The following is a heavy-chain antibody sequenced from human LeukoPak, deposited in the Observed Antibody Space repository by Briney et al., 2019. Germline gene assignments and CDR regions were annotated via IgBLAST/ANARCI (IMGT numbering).Heavy chain of an antibody. CDR2: IYHSGST. Sequence: SETLSHTCAVSGYSISSGYYWGWIRQPPGKGLEWIGSIYHSGSTYYNPSLKSRVTISVDTSKNQFSLKLSSVTAADTAVYYCARVGEGGRYYYYCYMDVWGKGTTVTVSS. V-gene: IGHV4-38-2*01. CDR3: ARVGEGGRYYYYCYMDV. J-gene: IGHJ6*03. D-gene: IGHD3-10*01. CDR1: GYSISSGYY.